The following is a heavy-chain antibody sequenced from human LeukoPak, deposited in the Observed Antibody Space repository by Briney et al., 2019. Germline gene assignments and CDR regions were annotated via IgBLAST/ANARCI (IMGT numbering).Heavy chain of an antibody. D-gene: IGHD6-19*01. CDR2: IWYDGSNK. CDR3: ARGHSSGWYGAFDI. V-gene: IGHV3-33*08. Sequence: GGSLRLSCAASGFTFSSFAMSWVRQAPGKGLEWVAVIWYDGSNKYYADSVKGRFTISRDNSKNTLYLQMNSLRAEDTAVYYCARGHSSGWYGAFDIWGQGTMVTVSS. J-gene: IGHJ3*02. CDR1: GFTFSSFA.